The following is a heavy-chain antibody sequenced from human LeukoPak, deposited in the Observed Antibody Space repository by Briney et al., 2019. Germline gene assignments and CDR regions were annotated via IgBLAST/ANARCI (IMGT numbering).Heavy chain of an antibody. V-gene: IGHV4-4*07. D-gene: IGHD3-22*01. CDR2: IYTSGST. J-gene: IGHJ3*02. CDR1: GGSISSYY. CDR3: ARDYGSSGYPAAFDI. Sequence: PSETLSLTCTVSGGSISSYYWSWIRQPAGKGLEWIGRIYTSGSTNYNPSLKSRVTMSVDTSKNQFSLKLSSVTAADTAVYYCARDYGSSGYPAAFDIWGQGTMVTVSS.